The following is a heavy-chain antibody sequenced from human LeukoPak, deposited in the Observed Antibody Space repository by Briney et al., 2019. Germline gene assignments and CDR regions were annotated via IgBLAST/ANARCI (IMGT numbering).Heavy chain of an antibody. V-gene: IGHV3-64D*09. D-gene: IGHD6-13*01. Sequence: PGGSLRLSCSVSGFTFSSYAMHWVRQAPGKGLEYVSAISSNGGSTYYADSVKGRFTISRDNSKNTLYLQMSSLRAEDTAVYYCVKDRGPLAAAGKLGEYYFDYWGQGTLVTVSS. CDR1: GFTFSSYA. CDR3: VKDRGPLAAAGKLGEYYFDY. CDR2: ISSNGGST. J-gene: IGHJ4*02.